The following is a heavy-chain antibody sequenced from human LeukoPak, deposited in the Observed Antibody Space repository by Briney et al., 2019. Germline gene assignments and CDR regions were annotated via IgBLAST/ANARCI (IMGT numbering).Heavy chain of an antibody. D-gene: IGHD3-10*01. CDR1: GFTFSTYG. Sequence: GGSLRLSCAASGFTFSTYGMHWVRQAPGKRLEWVALISYAGTNKYYADSVKGRFAISRDNSKNMLYLQMNSLRAEDTAVYYCARNYGLSIGGYWGQGTLVTVSS. J-gene: IGHJ4*02. CDR3: ARNYGLSIGGY. CDR2: ISYAGTNK. V-gene: IGHV3-30*03.